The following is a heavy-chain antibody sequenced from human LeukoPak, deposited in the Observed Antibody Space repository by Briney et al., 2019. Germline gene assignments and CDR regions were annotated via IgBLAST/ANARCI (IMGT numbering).Heavy chain of an antibody. CDR3: ARDQGVVTSIFSLGYFDL. J-gene: IGHJ2*01. D-gene: IGHD2-21*02. CDR2: INPNSGGT. Sequence: ASVTVSCTASGYTFSGYYIHWVRQAPGQGLEWMGWINPNSGGTNYAQKFQGRVTMTRDTSISTAYMELSWLTSDDTAVYYCARDQGVVTSIFSLGYFDLWGRGTLVTVSS. CDR1: GYTFSGYY. V-gene: IGHV1-2*02.